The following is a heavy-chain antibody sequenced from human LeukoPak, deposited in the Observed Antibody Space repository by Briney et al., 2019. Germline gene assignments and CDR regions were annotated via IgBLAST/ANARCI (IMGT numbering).Heavy chain of an antibody. D-gene: IGHD7-27*01. CDR1: GFTFGDVV. CDR2: ISYNGAST. J-gene: IGHJ4*02. CDR3: ARRTGGTKDY. Sequence: LPGGSLRLSCVASGFTFGDVVMSWVRQAPGKGLEWDSAISYNGASTDYADSVKGRFAISRDNSKNTLYLQMNSLRAEDTAVYYCARRTGGTKDYWGQGTQVTVSS. V-gene: IGHV3-23*01.